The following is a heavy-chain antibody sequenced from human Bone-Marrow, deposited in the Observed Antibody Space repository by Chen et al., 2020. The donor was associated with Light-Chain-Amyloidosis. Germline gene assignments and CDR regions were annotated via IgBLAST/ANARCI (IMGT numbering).Heavy chain of an antibody. CDR2: ISSNRGSR. J-gene: IGHJ6*03. V-gene: IGHV3-9*01. Sequence: EVQLVESGGGLVQPGRSLRLSCAASGFTFNDYAMYWVRQGPGKGLEWVSGISSNRGSRGYADSGKGRFSISRDNAKNYLHLQMNSLRPEDTALYYCVKSLIPSRYLYHYYMDVWGKGTTVIVSS. D-gene: IGHD1-1*01. CDR3: VKSLIPSRYLYHYYMDV. CDR1: GFTFNDYA.